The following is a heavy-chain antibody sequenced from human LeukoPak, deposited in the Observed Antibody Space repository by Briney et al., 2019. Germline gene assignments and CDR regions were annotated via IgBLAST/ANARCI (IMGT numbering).Heavy chain of an antibody. Sequence: SETLSLTCAVSGYSISSGYYWGWIRQPTGKGLEWIGSIYHSGSTYYNPSLKSRVTISVDTSKNQFSLKLSSVTAADTAVYYCAFMVRGILLLDYWGQGTLVTVSS. CDR1: GYSISSGYY. CDR3: AFMVRGILLLDY. J-gene: IGHJ4*02. V-gene: IGHV4-38-2*01. CDR2: IYHSGST. D-gene: IGHD3-10*01.